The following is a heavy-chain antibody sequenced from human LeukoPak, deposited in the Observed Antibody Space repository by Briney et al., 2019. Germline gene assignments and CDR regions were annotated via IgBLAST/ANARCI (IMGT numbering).Heavy chain of an antibody. CDR2: ISWNSGSI. CDR3: AKSLRYGVYGGFDY. J-gene: IGHJ4*02. D-gene: IGHD4-17*01. CDR1: GFTFDDYA. Sequence: GGSLRLSCAASGFTFDDYAIHWVRQAPGKGLEWVSGISWNSGSIGYADSVKGRFTISRDNAKNSLYLQMNSLRAEDTALYYCAKSLRYGVYGGFDYWGQGTLVTVSS. V-gene: IGHV3-9*01.